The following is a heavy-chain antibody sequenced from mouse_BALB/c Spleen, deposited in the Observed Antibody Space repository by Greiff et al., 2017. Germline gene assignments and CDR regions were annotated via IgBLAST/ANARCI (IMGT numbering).Heavy chain of an antibody. CDR3: ASPMITTFAMDY. CDR2: IWGGGST. CDR1: GFSLSRYS. V-gene: IGHV2-6-4*01. D-gene: IGHD2-4*01. Sequence: LMAPSQSLSITCTVSGFSLSRYSVHWVRQPPGKGLEWLGMIWGGGSTDYNSALKSRLSISKDNSKSQVFLKMNSLQTDDTAMYYCASPMITTFAMDYWGQGTSVTVSS. J-gene: IGHJ4*01.